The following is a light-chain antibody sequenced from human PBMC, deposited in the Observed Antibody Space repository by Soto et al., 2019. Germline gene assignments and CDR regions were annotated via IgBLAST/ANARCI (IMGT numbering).Light chain of an antibody. V-gene: IGLV2-8*01. J-gene: IGLJ2*01. Sequence: QSVLTQPPSASGSPGQSVTISCTGTSSDVGGYDFVSWYQQHPGKAPKLMIFEVSKRPSGVPDRFSGSKSGNTASLTVSGLQAEDEAEYYCSSYAGSNIFVVFGRGTKLTVL. CDR2: EVS. CDR1: SSDVGGYDF. CDR3: SSYAGSNIFVV.